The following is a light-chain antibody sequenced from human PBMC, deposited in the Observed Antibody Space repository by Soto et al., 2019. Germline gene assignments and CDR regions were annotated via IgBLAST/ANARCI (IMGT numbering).Light chain of an antibody. V-gene: IGKV1-5*01. CDR1: QSISSL. J-gene: IGKJ4*01. CDR3: QQADSFPT. CDR2: DAS. Sequence: DTQMTQHPSTLPAPLGHRLTITCRASQSISSLLAWYQQKPVKAPKLLIYDASSLESGVPSRFSGSGSGTEFTLTISSLQPEDFATSYCQQADSFPTFGGGTRWIS.